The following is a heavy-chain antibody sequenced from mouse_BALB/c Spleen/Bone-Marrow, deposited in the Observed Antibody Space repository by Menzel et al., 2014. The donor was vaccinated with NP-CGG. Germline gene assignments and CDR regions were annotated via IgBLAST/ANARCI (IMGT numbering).Heavy chain of an antibody. J-gene: IGHJ4*01. V-gene: IGHV2-2*02. D-gene: IGHD1-1*01. Sequence: QVQLQQPGPGPVQPSQSLSITCTVSGFSLTNYGVHWVRLSPGKGLECLGVIWNSGNTNYNAAFISRLSINMDNSKSQVFFKMNSLQANDTAVYYCARNYEGVGAMDYWGQGTSVTVSS. CDR1: GFSLTNYG. CDR2: IWNSGNT. CDR3: ARNYEGVGAMDY.